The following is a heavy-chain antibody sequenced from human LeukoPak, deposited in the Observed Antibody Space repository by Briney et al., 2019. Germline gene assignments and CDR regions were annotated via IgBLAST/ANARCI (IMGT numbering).Heavy chain of an antibody. V-gene: IGHV1-2*02. D-gene: IGHD6-13*01. CDR2: INPNSGGT. CDR1: GYTFTSYD. Sequence: GASVKVSCKASGYTFTSYDINWVRQAPGQGLEWMGWINPNSGGTNYAQKFQGRVTMTRDTSISTAYMELSRLRSDDTAVYYCARGYSSSWYDPPDYWGQGALVTVSS. CDR3: ARGYSSSWYDPPDY. J-gene: IGHJ4*02.